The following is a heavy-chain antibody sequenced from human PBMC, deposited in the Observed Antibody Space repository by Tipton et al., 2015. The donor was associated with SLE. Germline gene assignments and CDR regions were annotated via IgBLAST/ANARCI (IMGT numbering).Heavy chain of an antibody. D-gene: IGHD6-13*01. CDR1: GGSLSSYY. Sequence: TLSLTCTVSGGSLSSYYWSWIRQPPGKGLEWIGYIYYSGSTYYNPSLKSRVTISVDTAKNQFSLKLSSVTAADTAVYYCATGVAAAGTDWFDPWGQGTLVTVSS. V-gene: IGHV4-59*12. CDR3: ATGVAAAGTDWFDP. J-gene: IGHJ5*02. CDR2: IYYSGST.